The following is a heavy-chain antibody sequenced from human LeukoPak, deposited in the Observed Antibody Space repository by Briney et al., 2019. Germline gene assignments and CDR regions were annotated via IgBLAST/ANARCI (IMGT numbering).Heavy chain of an antibody. D-gene: IGHD1-26*01. CDR2: IYYSGST. V-gene: IGHV4-39*01. J-gene: IGHJ2*01. CDR3: ARRYSGSYYTLWYFDL. CDR1: GGSISSSSYY. Sequence: SETLSLTCTVSGGSISSSSYYWGWIRQPPGKGLEWIGSIYYSGSTYYNPSLKSRVTISVDTSKNQFSLKLSSVTAADTAVYYCARRYSGSYYTLWYFDLWGRGTLVTVSS.